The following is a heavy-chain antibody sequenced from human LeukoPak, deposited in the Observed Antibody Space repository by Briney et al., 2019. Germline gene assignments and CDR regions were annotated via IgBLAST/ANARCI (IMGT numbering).Heavy chain of an antibody. CDR2: ISGSGGST. V-gene: IGHV3-23*01. J-gene: IGHJ4*02. CDR1: GFTFSSYA. Sequence: GGSLRLSCAASGFTFSSYAMSWVRQAPGKGLEWVSAISGSGGSTYYADSVKGRFTISRDNSKNTLYLQMNSLRAEDTAVYYCAYDYDSSGYAPGLDYWGQGTLVTVSS. CDR3: AYDYDSSGYAPGLDY. D-gene: IGHD3-22*01.